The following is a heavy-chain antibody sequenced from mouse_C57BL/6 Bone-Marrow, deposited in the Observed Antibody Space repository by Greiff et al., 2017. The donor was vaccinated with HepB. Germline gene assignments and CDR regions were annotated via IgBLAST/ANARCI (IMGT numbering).Heavy chain of an antibody. V-gene: IGHV10-1*01. J-gene: IGHJ2*01. Sequence: EVKLVESGGGLVQPKGSLKLSCAASGFSFNTYAMNWVRQAPGKGLEWVARIRSKSNNYATYYADSVKDRFTISRDDSESMLYLQMNNLKTEDTAMYYCVRGVDYYGSSYFDYWGQGTTLTVSS. D-gene: IGHD1-1*01. CDR1: GFSFNTYA. CDR2: IRSKSNNYAT. CDR3: VRGVDYYGSSYFDY.